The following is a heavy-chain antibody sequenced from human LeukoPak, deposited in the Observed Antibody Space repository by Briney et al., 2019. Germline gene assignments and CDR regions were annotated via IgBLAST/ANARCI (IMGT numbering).Heavy chain of an antibody. V-gene: IGHV4-34*01. J-gene: IGHJ4*02. CDR1: GGSFSGYY. Sequence: SETLSLTCAVYGGSFSGYYWSWIRQPPGKGLERIGEINHSGSTNYNPSLKSRVTISVDTSKNQFSLKLSSVTAADTAVYYCATYDSSGYYHDYWGQGTLVTVSS. D-gene: IGHD3-22*01. CDR2: INHSGST. CDR3: ATYDSSGYYHDY.